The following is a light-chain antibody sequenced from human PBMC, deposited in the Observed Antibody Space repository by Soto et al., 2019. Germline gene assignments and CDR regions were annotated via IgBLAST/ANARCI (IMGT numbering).Light chain of an antibody. CDR1: QTVNNNY. J-gene: IGKJ4*01. Sequence: VVTQSPGTLSLSPVERATLSCRASQTVNNNYLAWYQQIPGQAPRLLISGASGRATGTPDRFSGSASGTDFTLTISRLEPEDFAVYYCQQYGSSPLTFGGGTKVDIK. CDR3: QQYGSSPLT. CDR2: GAS. V-gene: IGKV3-20*01.